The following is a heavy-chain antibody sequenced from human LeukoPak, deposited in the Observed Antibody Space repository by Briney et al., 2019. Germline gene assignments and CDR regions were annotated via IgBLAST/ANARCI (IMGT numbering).Heavy chain of an antibody. Sequence: GGSLRLSCAASGFTVSSNYMSWVRQAPGKGLEWVSVIYSGGSTYYADSVKGRFTISRDNSKNTLYLQMNSLRAEDTAVYYCAKDLSFGCSSTSCNDAFDIWGQGTMVTVSS. CDR2: IYSGGST. D-gene: IGHD2-2*01. CDR3: AKDLSFGCSSTSCNDAFDI. V-gene: IGHV3-53*05. J-gene: IGHJ3*02. CDR1: GFTVSSNY.